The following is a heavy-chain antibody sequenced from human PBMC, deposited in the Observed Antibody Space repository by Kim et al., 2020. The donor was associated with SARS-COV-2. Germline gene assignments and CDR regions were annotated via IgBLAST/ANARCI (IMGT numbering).Heavy chain of an antibody. Sequence: GGSLRLSCAASGFTFSSFAMNWVRQAPGKGLEWVSGIGGAGGSTYYADSVKGRFTFSRDNSRNTVYLQMNGLRAEDTAVYYCAKDLYWDNSGEGAFDMWGQGTMV. J-gene: IGHJ3*02. CDR1: GFTFSSFA. CDR2: IGGAGGST. CDR3: AKDLYWDNSGEGAFDM. V-gene: IGHV3-23*01. D-gene: IGHD2-15*01.